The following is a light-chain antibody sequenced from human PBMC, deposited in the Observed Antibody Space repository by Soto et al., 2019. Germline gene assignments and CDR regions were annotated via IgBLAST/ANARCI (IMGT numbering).Light chain of an antibody. CDR3: QAWDSSTGV. V-gene: IGLV3-1*01. CDR2: QDS. J-gene: IGLJ2*01. CDR1: KLGDKY. Sequence: SYELTQPPSVSVSPGQTASITCSGDKLGDKYACWYQQKPGQSPVLVIYQDSKRPSGIPERFSGSNSGNTATLTISGTQAMDEADYYCQAWDSSTGVFGGGTKETVL.